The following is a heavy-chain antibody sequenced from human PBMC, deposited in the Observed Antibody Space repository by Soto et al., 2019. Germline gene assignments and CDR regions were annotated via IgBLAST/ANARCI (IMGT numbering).Heavy chain of an antibody. CDR3: AKDCTILELLLYCY. V-gene: IGHV3-23*01. Sequence: PGGSLRLSCAASGFTFSSYAMSWVRQAPGKGLEWVSAISGSGGSTYYADSVKGRFTISRDNSKNTLYLQMNSLRAEDTAVYYCAKDCTILELLLYCYWGQGTLVTVSS. CDR1: GFTFSSYA. D-gene: IGHD3-3*01. CDR2: ISGSGGST. J-gene: IGHJ4*02.